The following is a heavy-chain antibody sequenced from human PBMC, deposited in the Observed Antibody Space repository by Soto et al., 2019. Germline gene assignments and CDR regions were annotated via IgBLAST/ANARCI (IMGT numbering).Heavy chain of an antibody. D-gene: IGHD1-20*01. CDR2: IYPGDSDT. J-gene: IGHJ6*02. CDR1: GYSFTSYW. V-gene: IGHV5-51*01. CDR3: ASGSSITGTTYYYYGMDV. Sequence: GESLKISCKGSGYSFTSYWIGWVRQMPGKGLEGMGIIYPGDSDTRYSPSFQGQVTISADKSISTAYLQWSSLKASDTAMYYCASGSSITGTTYYYYGMDVWGQGTTVTVSS.